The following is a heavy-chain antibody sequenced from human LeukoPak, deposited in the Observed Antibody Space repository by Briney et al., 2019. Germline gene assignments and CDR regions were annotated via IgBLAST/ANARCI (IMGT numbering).Heavy chain of an antibody. V-gene: IGHV3-23*01. CDR3: ARNFYYGHDY. Sequence: GGSLRLSCAASGFTFSSYAMSWVRQAPGKGLEWVSAVGGSGGSTFYADSVKGRFTISRDNAKNTLYLQMSSLRAEDTAVYFCARNFYYGHDYWGQGTLVTVSS. J-gene: IGHJ4*02. D-gene: IGHD3-10*01. CDR1: GFTFSSYA. CDR2: VGGSGGST.